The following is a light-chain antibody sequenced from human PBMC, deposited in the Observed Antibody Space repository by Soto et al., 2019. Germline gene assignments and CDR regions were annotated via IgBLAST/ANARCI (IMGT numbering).Light chain of an antibody. CDR2: GAS. Sequence: EIVLTQSPVTLSLSPGERATLSCRASQSFNSIYLAWYQQKPGQAPRLLIYGASSRATGIPDRFSGSGSGTDLTLTISRLEPEDFAVYYCHQYDSWTFGQGTKVDIK. CDR3: HQYDSWT. CDR1: QSFNSIY. V-gene: IGKV3-20*01. J-gene: IGKJ1*01.